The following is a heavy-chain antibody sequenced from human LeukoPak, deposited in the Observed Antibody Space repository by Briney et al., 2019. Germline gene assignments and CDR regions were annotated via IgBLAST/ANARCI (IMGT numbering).Heavy chain of an antibody. CDR1: GFTFSSYA. CDR3: ARDGGDGYNPDYFDY. D-gene: IGHD5-24*01. CDR2: ISGSGGST. V-gene: IGHV3-23*01. J-gene: IGHJ4*02. Sequence: GGSLRLSCAASGFTFSSYAMSWVRQAPGKGLEWVSAISGSGGSTYYADSVKGRFTISRDNSKNTLYLQMNSLRAEDTAVYYCARDGGDGYNPDYFDYWGQGTLVTVSS.